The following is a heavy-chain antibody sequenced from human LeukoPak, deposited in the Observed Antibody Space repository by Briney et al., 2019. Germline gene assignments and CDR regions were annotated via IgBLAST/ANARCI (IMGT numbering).Heavy chain of an antibody. CDR1: GGSISSYY. D-gene: IGHD6-13*01. CDR2: IYYSGST. CDR3: ARHPIAAAGNFDY. Sequence: PSETLSLTCTVSGGSISSYYWSWIRQPPGKGLEWIGYIYYSGSTNYNPSLKSRVTISVDTSKNQFSLKLSSVTAADTAVYYCARHPIAAAGNFDYWGQGTLVTVSS. J-gene: IGHJ4*02. V-gene: IGHV4-59*08.